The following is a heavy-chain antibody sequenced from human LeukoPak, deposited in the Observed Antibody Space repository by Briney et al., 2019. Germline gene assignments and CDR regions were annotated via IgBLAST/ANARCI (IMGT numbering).Heavy chain of an antibody. Sequence: PGRSLRLSCAASGFTLTDYGIHWVRQAPGKGLKWVAVLSYDGSDRYYADSVNGRFTISRDISSDTVSLQMNSLRVEDTAVYFCARDRINMMVLVHDSGLDLWGQGTLVTVSS. D-gene: IGHD3-22*01. V-gene: IGHV3-30*01. CDR2: LSYDGSDR. J-gene: IGHJ5*02. CDR1: GFTLTDYG. CDR3: ARDRINMMVLVHDSGLDL.